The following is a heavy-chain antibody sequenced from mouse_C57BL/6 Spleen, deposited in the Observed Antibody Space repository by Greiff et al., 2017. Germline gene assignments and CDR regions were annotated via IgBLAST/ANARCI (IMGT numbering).Heavy chain of an antibody. Sequence: VQLQQSGPELVKPGASVKISCKASGYAFSSSWMNWVKQRPGKGLEWIGRIYPGDGDTNYNGKFKGKATLTADKSSSTAYMQLSSLKSEDSAVYFCARGVTTVGDSYWYFGVWGTGTTVTVSS. CDR3: ARGVTTVGDSYWYFGV. CDR1: GYAFSSSW. CDR2: IYPGDGDT. V-gene: IGHV1-82*01. J-gene: IGHJ1*03. D-gene: IGHD1-1*01.